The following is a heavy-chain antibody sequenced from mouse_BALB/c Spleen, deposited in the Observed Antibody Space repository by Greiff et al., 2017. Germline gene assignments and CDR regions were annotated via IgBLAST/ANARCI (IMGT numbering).Heavy chain of an antibody. CDR2: ISDGGSYT. CDR3: ARGYGNYPYYFDY. Sequence: DVKLQESGGGLVKPGGSLKLSCAASGFTFSDYYMYWVRQTPEKRLEWVATISDGGSYTYYTDSVKGRFTISRDNAKNNLYLQMSSLKSEDTAMYYCARGYGNYPYYFDYWGQGTTLTVSS. D-gene: IGHD2-1*01. CDR1: GFTFSDYY. V-gene: IGHV5-4*02. J-gene: IGHJ2*01.